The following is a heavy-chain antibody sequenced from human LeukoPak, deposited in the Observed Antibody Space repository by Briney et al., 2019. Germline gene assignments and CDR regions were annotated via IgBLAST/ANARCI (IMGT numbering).Heavy chain of an antibody. CDR3: AKDIGSSSWYLGN. D-gene: IGHD6-13*01. V-gene: IGHV3-9*01. CDR1: GSTFDDYA. J-gene: IGHJ4*02. CDR2: ISWNSGSI. Sequence: RGGSLRLSCAASGSTFDDYAMHWVRQAPGKGLEWVSGISWNSGSIGYADSVKGRFTISRDNAKNSLYLEMNSLRAEDTALYYCAKDIGSSSWYLGNWGQGTLVTVSS.